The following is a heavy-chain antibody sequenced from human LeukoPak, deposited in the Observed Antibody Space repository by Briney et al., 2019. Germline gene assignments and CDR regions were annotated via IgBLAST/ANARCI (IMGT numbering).Heavy chain of an antibody. CDR1: GGSISSGGYY. V-gene: IGHV4-31*11. CDR3: ATFIAVAGTGFDY. J-gene: IGHJ4*02. CDR2: IYYSGST. Sequence: SETLSLTCAVSGGSISSGGYYWSWIRQHPGKGLEWIGYIYYSGSTYYNPSLKSRVTISVDTSKNQFSLKLSSVTAADTAVYYCATFIAVAGTGFDYWGQGTLVTVSS. D-gene: IGHD6-19*01.